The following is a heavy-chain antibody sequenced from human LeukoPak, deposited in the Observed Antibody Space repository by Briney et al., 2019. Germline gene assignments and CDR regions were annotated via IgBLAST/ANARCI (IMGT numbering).Heavy chain of an antibody. V-gene: IGHV4-59*01. CDR2: IYYTGST. J-gene: IGHJ4*02. Sequence: SETLSLTCSVSGGSMFSYYWSWIRQPPGKGLEWVGYIYYTGSTNYNPSLKSRVTISLDTSKKQFSLKLSSVTAADTAVYYCAGSYMGMTTINFDSWGQGTLVTVSS. CDR3: AGSYMGMTTINFDS. D-gene: IGHD3-9*01. CDR1: GGSMFSYY.